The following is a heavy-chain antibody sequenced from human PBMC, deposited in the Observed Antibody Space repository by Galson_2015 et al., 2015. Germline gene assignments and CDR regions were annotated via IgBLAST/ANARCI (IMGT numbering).Heavy chain of an antibody. D-gene: IGHD4-17*01. Sequence: SLRLSCAASGFTFSSYAMHWVRQAPGKGLEYVSAISSNGGSTYYANSVKGRFTISRDNSKNTLYLQMGSLRAEDMAVYYCARDRVSGTTVTTGWFDPWGQETLVTVSS. CDR2: ISSNGGST. J-gene: IGHJ5*02. CDR1: GFTFSSYA. V-gene: IGHV3-64*01. CDR3: ARDRVSGTTVTTGWFDP.